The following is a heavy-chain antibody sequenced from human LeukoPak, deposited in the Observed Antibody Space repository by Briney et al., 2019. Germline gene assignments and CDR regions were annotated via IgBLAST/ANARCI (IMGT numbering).Heavy chain of an antibody. J-gene: IGHJ4*02. CDR2: INPSGGST. Sequence: APVKVSCKASGYTFTSYYMHWVRQAPGQGLEWMGIINPSGGSTSYAQKFQGRVTMTRDMSTSTVYMELSSLRSEDTAVYYCARGNNPLAYCGGDCYSVDYWGRGTLVTVSS. CDR3: ARGNNPLAYCGGDCYSVDY. D-gene: IGHD2-21*02. CDR1: GYTFTSYY. V-gene: IGHV1-46*01.